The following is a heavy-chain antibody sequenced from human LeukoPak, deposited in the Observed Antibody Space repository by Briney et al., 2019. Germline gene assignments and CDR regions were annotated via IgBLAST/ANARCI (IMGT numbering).Heavy chain of an antibody. J-gene: IGHJ4*02. Sequence: GGSLRLSCVASGFTFSTYSMNWVRQAPGKGLEWVSCISSTSSSYIYYADSVKGRFTISRDNAKNSLYLQMNSLRAEDTAVYYCARERGGDSGYDPFDYWGQGTLVTVSS. D-gene: IGHD5-12*01. CDR1: GFTFSTYS. CDR2: ISSTSSSYI. V-gene: IGHV3-21*01. CDR3: ARERGGDSGYDPFDY.